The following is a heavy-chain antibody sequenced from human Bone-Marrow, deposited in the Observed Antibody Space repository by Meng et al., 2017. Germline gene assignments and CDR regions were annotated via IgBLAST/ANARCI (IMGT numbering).Heavy chain of an antibody. J-gene: IGHJ5*02. CDR3: AIDTDFWTASNWFDP. D-gene: IGHD3/OR15-3a*01. CDR1: GGTISSGDYY. V-gene: IGHV4-30-4*08. Sequence: QAQLPESGPGLVKTSPTLYLPCNVSGGTISSGDYYWSWIRQPPGKGLEWIGYTYYTGTTYYNPSLKSRLTISVDTSKNQFSLNLTSVTAADTAVYYCAIDTDFWTASNWFDPWGPGTLVTVSS. CDR2: TYYTGTT.